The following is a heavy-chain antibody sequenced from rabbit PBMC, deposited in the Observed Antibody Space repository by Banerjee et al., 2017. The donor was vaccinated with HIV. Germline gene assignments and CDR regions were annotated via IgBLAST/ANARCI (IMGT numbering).Heavy chain of an antibody. CDR2: IGNGDGST. Sequence: QEQLEESGGDLVKPEGSLTLTCTASGFSFSNRYVMCWVRQAPGKGLEWIACIGNGDGSTAYASWVNGRFTISKTSSTTVTLQMTSLTAADTATYFCARDGDYDDYVYYLNLWGPGTLVTVS. D-gene: IGHD2-1*01. CDR3: ARDGDYDDYVYYLNL. V-gene: IGHV1S45*01. J-gene: IGHJ4*01. CDR1: GFSFSNRYV.